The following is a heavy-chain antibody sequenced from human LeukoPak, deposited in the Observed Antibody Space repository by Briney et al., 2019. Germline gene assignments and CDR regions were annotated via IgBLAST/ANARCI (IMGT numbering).Heavy chain of an antibody. CDR2: IYNRGST. CDR3: ASGTYYYDSTGFYYYYYGMDV. J-gene: IGHJ6*02. CDR1: GGSLRSGSYC. D-gene: IGHD3-22*01. V-gene: IGHV4-61*02. Sequence: SETLSLTCTVSGGSLRSGSYCWSWIRQPAGKGLEWIGRIYNRGSTNYNPSLKSRVTMSEDTSKNQFSLKLTSVTAADTAVYYCASGTYYYDSTGFYYYYYGMDVWGQGTTVTVSS.